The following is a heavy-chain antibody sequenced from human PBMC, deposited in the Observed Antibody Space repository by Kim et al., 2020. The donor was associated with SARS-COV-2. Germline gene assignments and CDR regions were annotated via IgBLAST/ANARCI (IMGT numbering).Heavy chain of an antibody. Sequence: GGSLRLSCAASGFTFSSYGMHWVRQAPGKGLEWVAVIWYDRSNKYYADSVKGRFTISRDNSKNTLYLQMNSLRAEDTAVYYCAKDLLFYYGSGSYYNAADYPWGQGTLVTVSS. D-gene: IGHD3-10*01. J-gene: IGHJ5*02. CDR1: GFTFSSYG. V-gene: IGHV3-33*06. CDR3: AKDLLFYYGSGSYYNAADYP. CDR2: IWYDRSNK.